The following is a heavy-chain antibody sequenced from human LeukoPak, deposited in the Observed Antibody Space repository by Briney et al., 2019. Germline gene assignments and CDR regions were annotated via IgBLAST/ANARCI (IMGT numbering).Heavy chain of an antibody. CDR3: ARADTAIIDY. CDR1: GFTVSSNY. J-gene: IGHJ4*02. D-gene: IGHD5-18*01. Sequence: AGGSLRLSCAASGFTVSSNYMNWVRQAPGKGLEWVSSISSSSSYIYYADSVKGRFTISRDNAKNSLYLQMNSLRAEDTAVYYCARADTAIIDYWGQGTLVTVSS. CDR2: ISSSSSYI. V-gene: IGHV3-21*01.